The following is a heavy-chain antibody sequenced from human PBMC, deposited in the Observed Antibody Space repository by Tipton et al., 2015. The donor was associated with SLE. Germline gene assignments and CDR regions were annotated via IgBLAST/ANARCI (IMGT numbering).Heavy chain of an antibody. V-gene: IGHV4-39*07. CDR3: AREGGSSGFSYYFDY. D-gene: IGHD6-19*01. CDR2: IYYSGST. J-gene: IGHJ4*02. CDR1: GGSISSSSYY. Sequence: TLSLTCTVSGGSISSSSYYWGWIRQPPGKGLEWIGSIYYSGSTYYNPSLKSRVTISVDRSKNQFSLKLSSVTAADTAVYYCAREGGSSGFSYYFDYWGQGTLVTVSS.